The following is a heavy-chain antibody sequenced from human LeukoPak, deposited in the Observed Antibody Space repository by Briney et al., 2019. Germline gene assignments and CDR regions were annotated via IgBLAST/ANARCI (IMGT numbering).Heavy chain of an antibody. Sequence: SETLSLTCTVSGGSISSYYWSWIRQPPGKGLEWIGYIYYSGSTNYNPSLKSRVTISVDTSKNQFSLKLSSVTAADTAVYYCARDSVYYYDSSGYYYAHSKFDYWGQGTLVTVSS. CDR3: ARDSVYYYDSSGYYYAHSKFDY. CDR2: IYYSGST. D-gene: IGHD3-22*01. V-gene: IGHV4-59*01. CDR1: GGSISSYY. J-gene: IGHJ4*02.